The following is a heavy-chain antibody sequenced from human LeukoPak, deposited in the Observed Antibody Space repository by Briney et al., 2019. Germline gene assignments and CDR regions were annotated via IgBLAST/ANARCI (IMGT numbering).Heavy chain of an antibody. CDR1: GFTFDNYA. V-gene: IGHV3-9*01. J-gene: IGHJ6*03. D-gene: IGHD2-2*01. CDR2: ISWNSGSI. CDR3: AKDVYYCSSTSCPQYYYYMDV. Sequence: GRSLRLSCAASGFTFDNYAMHWVRQAPGKGLEWVSGISWNSGSIGYADSVKGRFTISRDNAKNSLYLQMNSLRAEDTAVYYCAKDVYYCSSTSCPQYYYYMDVWGKGTTGTVSS.